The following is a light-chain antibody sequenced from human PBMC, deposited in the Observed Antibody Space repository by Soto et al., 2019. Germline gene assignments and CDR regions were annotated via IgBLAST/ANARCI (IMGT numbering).Light chain of an antibody. V-gene: IGLV2-11*01. CDR2: DVD. Sequence: QSVLTQPRSVSGSPGQSITISCTGTSSDVGGYNHVSWYQQHPGKAPKLMIYDVDKRPSGVPDRFSGSKSGNTASLTISGLQTEDEGDYYCCSYAGNYIFGFGGGTKVTVL. CDR1: SSDVGGYNH. CDR3: CSYAGNYIFG. J-gene: IGLJ2*01.